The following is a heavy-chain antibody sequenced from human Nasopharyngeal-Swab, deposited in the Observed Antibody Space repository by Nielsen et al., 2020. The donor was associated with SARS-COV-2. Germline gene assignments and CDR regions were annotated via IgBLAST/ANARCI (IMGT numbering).Heavy chain of an antibody. J-gene: IGHJ6*02. V-gene: IGHV3-21*01. CDR3: ARLGTESYHYYSLDV. CDR2: ISGSSNYI. Sequence: GESLKISCVTSGFTFNMYSMHWVRQAPGKGLEWVSSISGSSNYIYYGDSVKGRFTISRDNTQKSLYLEMNSLRVEDTAVYYCARLGTESYHYYSLDVWGQGTTVTVSS. CDR1: GFTFNMYS. D-gene: IGHD1-1*01.